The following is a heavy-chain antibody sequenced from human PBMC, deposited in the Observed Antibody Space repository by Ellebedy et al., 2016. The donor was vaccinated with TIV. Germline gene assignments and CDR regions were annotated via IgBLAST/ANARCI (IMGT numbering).Heavy chain of an antibody. CDR1: GYTFTGYY. J-gene: IGHJ4*02. CDR2: INPNSGGT. Sequence: ASVKVSCXASGYTFTGYYMHWVRQAPGQGLEWMGWINPNSGGTNYAQKFQGRVTMTRDTSINTAYMELSRLRSDDTAVYYCARDAGHIVATWAFDYWGQGTLVTVSS. CDR3: ARDAGHIVATWAFDY. D-gene: IGHD5-12*01. V-gene: IGHV1-2*02.